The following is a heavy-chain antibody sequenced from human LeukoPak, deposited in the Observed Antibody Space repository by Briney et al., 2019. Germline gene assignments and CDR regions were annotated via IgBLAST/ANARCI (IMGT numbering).Heavy chain of an antibody. J-gene: IGHJ4*02. CDR3: TTHPDYYDFWSGIDY. V-gene: IGHV3-73*01. D-gene: IGHD3-3*01. Sequence: GRSLRLSCAASGFTFTDSTIHWVRQASGKGLEWVGRIRSKTNSYATAYAASVKGRFTISRDDSKNTAYLQMNSLKTEDTAVYYCTTHPDYYDFWSGIDYWDQGTLVTVSS. CDR2: IRSKTNSYAT. CDR1: GFTFTDST.